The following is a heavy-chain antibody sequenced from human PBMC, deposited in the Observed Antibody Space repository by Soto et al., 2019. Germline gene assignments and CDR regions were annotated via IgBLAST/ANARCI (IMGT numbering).Heavy chain of an antibody. CDR1: GVAISGHY. V-gene: IGHV3-66*01. D-gene: IGHD3-22*01. J-gene: IGHJ1*01. CDR2: IYSGGTT. CDR3: AGSQGYFVRAG. Sequence: GGSLRLSCTVSGVAISGHYMSWVRQAPEKGLEWVSIIYSGGTTVYADSVKGRFTISRDTSKNTVYLQMNSLRAEDTAVDYGAGSQGYFVRAGWGQGTPVTV.